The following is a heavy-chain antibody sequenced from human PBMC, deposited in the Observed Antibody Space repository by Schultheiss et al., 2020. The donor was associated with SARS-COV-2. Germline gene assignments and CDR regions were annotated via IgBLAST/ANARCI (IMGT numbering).Heavy chain of an antibody. CDR1: EFTFTIYG. CDR2: ISYDGSNK. CDR3: ARGIAARPRSAWFYYFDY. J-gene: IGHJ4*02. V-gene: IGHV3-30*03. D-gene: IGHD6-6*01. Sequence: GGSLRLSCAASEFTFTIYGMSWVRQAPGKGLEWVAVISYDGSNKYYADSVKGRFTISRDNSKNTLYLQMNSLRAEDTAVYYCARGIAARPRSAWFYYFDYWGQGTLVTVSS.